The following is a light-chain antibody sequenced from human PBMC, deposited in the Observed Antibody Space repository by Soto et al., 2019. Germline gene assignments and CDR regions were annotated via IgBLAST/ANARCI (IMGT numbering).Light chain of an antibody. CDR1: QSVSTF. V-gene: IGKV3-11*01. CDR2: NAS. J-gene: IGKJ5*01. Sequence: EIVLTQAPATLSLSPGERAILSCMASQSVSTFLAWFQQKPGQPPRLLIYNASNRTTGIPDRFSGSGSGTDFTLTLSSLEPEDFAVSYCQQRGAWPPITFGQGTRLEI. CDR3: QQRGAWPPIT.